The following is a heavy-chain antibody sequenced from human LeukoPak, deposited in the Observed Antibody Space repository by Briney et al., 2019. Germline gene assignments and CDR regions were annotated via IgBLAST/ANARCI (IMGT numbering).Heavy chain of an antibody. Sequence: GGSLRLSCGASGFSFATAWMSWVRQAPGKGLEWVGRIKAKGYGETTDYAAPVKGRFSISRDDSTNTLYLQMNSLKTEDTAMYYCAIDDYCDGSGPSGADYFDYWGQGTLVTVSS. J-gene: IGHJ4*02. CDR2: IKAKGYGETT. D-gene: IGHD3-22*01. CDR3: AIDDYCDGSGPSGADYFDY. CDR1: GFSFATAW. V-gene: IGHV3-15*01.